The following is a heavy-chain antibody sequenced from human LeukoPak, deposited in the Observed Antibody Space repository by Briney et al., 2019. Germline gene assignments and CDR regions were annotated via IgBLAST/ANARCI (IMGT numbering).Heavy chain of an antibody. CDR1: GFTFSTYA. D-gene: IGHD5-18*01. CDR3: AQISVDTSRNRWAGFDS. V-gene: IGHV3-23*01. CDR2: LNYNGGNT. Sequence: GGSLRLSCAASGFTFSTYAMTWLRQAPGKGREWVSALNYNGGNTYYADSVKRRFTISRDNSKNMLYLQMNSLRAEDTAIYYCAQISVDTSRNRWAGFDSWGQGILVTVSS. J-gene: IGHJ4*02.